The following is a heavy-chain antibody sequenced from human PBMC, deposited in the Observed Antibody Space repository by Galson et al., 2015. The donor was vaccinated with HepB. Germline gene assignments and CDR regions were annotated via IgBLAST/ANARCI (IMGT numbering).Heavy chain of an antibody. CDR1: GGSISSGSYY. J-gene: IGHJ3*02. CDR3: AREGDIGVVRGSRPNDAFEI. V-gene: IGHV4-39*07. CDR2: LYYTGST. D-gene: IGHD2-15*01. Sequence: ETLSLTCTVSGGSISSGSYYWGWVRQPPGKGLEWIGSLYYTGSTYYNQSLKSRVTISVDTSKNQFSLKLSSVTAADTAVYYCAREGDIGVVRGSRPNDAFEIWGQGTRVTVSS.